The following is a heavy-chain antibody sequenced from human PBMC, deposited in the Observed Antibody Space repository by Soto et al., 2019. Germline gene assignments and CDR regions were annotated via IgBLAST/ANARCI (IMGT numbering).Heavy chain of an antibody. V-gene: IGHV4-59*12. CDR3: VRGGGGYGNGTIDY. Sequence: SETLSLTCSVSGGSISSYYWSWIRQSPGKGLEWIGYIYYIGTTNYNPSLKSRVTISLDTSKNQFSLKLTSVTAADTAVYYCVRGGGGYGNGTIDYWGQGTLVTVSS. CDR2: IYYIGTT. CDR1: GGSISSYY. D-gene: IGHD5-18*01. J-gene: IGHJ4*02.